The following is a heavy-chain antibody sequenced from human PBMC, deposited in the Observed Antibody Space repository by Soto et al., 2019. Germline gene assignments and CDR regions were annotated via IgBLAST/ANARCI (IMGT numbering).Heavy chain of an antibody. CDR2: IYYSGST. D-gene: IGHD3-22*01. V-gene: IGHV4-30-4*01. J-gene: IGHJ4*02. CDR1: GGSISSGDYY. CDR3: ARDGDYYDSSGYYWRYFDY. Sequence: SEALSLTCTVSGGSISSGDYYWSWIRQPPGKGLEWIGYIYYSGSTYYNPSLKSRVTISVDTSKNQFSLKLSSVTAADTAVYYCARDGDYYDSSGYYWRYFDYWGQGTLVTVSS.